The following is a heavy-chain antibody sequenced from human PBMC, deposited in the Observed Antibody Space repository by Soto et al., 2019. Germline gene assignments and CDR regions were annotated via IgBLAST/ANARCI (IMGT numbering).Heavy chain of an antibody. D-gene: IGHD6-19*01. V-gene: IGHV4-34*01. CDR3: ARGTGLGIAVAGTPTPGAGLCVDY. CDR1: GGSFSGYY. CDR2: INHSGST. Sequence: QVQLQQWGAGLLKPSETLSLTCAVYGGSFSGYYWSWIRQPPGKGLEWIGEINHSGSTNYNPSLXSRXXXPVEPANHRRXXTXSXXTAAAAAVYYCARGTGLGIAVAGTPTPGAGLCVDYWGQGTLVTVSS. J-gene: IGHJ4*02.